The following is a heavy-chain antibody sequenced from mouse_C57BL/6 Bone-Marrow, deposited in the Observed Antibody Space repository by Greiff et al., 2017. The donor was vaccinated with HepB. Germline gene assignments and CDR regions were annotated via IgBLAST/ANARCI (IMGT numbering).Heavy chain of an antibody. CDR3: TRLTTVYDY. J-gene: IGHJ2*01. CDR2: IDPETGGT. CDR1: GYTFTDYE. V-gene: IGHV1-15*01. Sequence: QVQLQQSGAELVRPGASVTLSCKASGYTFTDYEMHRVKQTPVHGLEWIGAIDPETGGTAYNQKFKGKAILTADKSSSTAYMELRSLTSEDSAVYYCTRLTTVYDYWGQGTTLTVSS. D-gene: IGHD1-1*01.